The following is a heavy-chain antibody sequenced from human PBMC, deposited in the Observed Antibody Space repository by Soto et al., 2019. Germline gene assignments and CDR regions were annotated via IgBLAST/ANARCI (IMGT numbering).Heavy chain of an antibody. J-gene: IGHJ4*02. CDR1: GSRFSNYV. CDR3: AREGRGKKDGYNVLVSLGY. D-gene: IGHD2-8*01. CDR2: IIPIFNST. V-gene: IGHV1-69*06. Sequence: SVKVSCKVSGSRFSNYVISWVRQAPGHGLEWLGRIIPIFNSTKYAQSFQGRVTITADKSTSTASLELSSLRSDDTAVYYCAREGRGKKDGYNVLVSLGYWGEQTLFTISS.